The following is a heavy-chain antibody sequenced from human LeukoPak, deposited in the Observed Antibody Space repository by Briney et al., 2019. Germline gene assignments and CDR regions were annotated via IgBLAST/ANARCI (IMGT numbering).Heavy chain of an antibody. J-gene: IGHJ4*02. Sequence: GSLRLSCAASGFTFSSYAMSWVRQAPGKGLEWVSSVTGNGDNTFHAGSVKGRFTISRDNSKNMLYLQINSLRAEDTAVYYCARDRNYFEALHRSYWGQGTLVTVSS. CDR1: GFTFSSYA. CDR2: VTGNGDNT. CDR3: ARDRNYFEALHRSY. V-gene: IGHV3-23*01. D-gene: IGHD3-10*01.